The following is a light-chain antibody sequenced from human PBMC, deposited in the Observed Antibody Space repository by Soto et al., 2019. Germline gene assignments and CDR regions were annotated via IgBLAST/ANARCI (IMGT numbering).Light chain of an antibody. CDR3: HQRQYWPPIT. J-gene: IGKJ5*01. Sequence: EIVLTQSPGTLSLSPGEGATLSCRASQSVNNNYLAWHQQKPGQAPRLLILGASSRATGIPARFSGSGSGTDFTLTISSLEPEDFAVYYCHQRQYWPPITFGQGTRLEIK. V-gene: IGKV3D-20*02. CDR1: QSVNNNY. CDR2: GAS.